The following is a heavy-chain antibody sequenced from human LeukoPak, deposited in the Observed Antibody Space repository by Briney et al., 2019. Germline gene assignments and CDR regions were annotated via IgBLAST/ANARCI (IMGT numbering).Heavy chain of an antibody. CDR3: ARPRRMTTVTKGDAFDI. Sequence: PSETLSLTCAVYGGSFRGYYWSWIRQPPGKGREGSGEINHSGSTNYNPSLKSRVTISVDTSKNQFSLKLSSVTAADTAVYYCARPRRMTTVTKGDAFDIWGQGTMVTVSS. CDR1: GGSFRGYY. CDR2: INHSGST. D-gene: IGHD4-17*01. J-gene: IGHJ3*02. V-gene: IGHV4-34*01.